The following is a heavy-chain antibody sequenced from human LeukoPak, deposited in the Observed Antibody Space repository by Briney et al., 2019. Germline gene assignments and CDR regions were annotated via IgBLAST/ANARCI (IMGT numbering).Heavy chain of an antibody. J-gene: IGHJ3*02. CDR1: GGSISSYY. CDR3: ARTYRSGAFDI. D-gene: IGHD6-25*01. CDR2: FHYSGTT. Sequence: SETLSLTCTVSGGSISSYYWSWIRQPPGKELEWIGYFHYSGTTNYNPSLKSRVTISVDTSKNQFSLKLRFVTAADTAVYYCARTYRSGAFDIWGQGTMVTASS. V-gene: IGHV4-59*08.